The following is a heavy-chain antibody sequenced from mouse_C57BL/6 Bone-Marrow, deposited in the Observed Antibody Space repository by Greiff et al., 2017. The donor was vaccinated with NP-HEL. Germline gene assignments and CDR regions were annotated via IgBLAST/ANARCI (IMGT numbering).Heavy chain of an antibody. D-gene: IGHD1-1*01. CDR2: INSDGGST. J-gene: IGHJ3*01. V-gene: IGHV5-2*01. CDR1: EYEFPSHD. CDR3: ANYYGSSKGFAY. Sequence: EVKLVESGGGLVQPGESLKLSCESNEYEFPSHDMSWVRKTPEKRLELVAAINSDGGSTYYPDTMERRFIISRDNTKKTLYLQMSSLRSEDTALYDCANYYGSSKGFAYWGQGTLVTVSA.